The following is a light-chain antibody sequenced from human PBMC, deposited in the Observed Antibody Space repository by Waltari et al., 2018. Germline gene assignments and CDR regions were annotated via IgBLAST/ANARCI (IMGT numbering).Light chain of an antibody. CDR1: QSVSSY. J-gene: IGKJ4*01. CDR3: QQYNNWPLT. Sequence: EILMTQSPATLSVSPGERATLSCRASQSVSSYLAWYQQKPGQAPRLLIYGASTRATGIPARFSGSVSGTEFTLTISSLQSEDFAVYYCQQYNNWPLTFGGGTKVEIK. CDR2: GAS. V-gene: IGKV3-15*01.